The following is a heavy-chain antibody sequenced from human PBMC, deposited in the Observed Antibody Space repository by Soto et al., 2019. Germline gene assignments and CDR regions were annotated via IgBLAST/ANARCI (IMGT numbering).Heavy chain of an antibody. Sequence: QLQLQESGSGLVKPSQTLSLTCAVSGGSISSDGYSWSWIRQPPGKGLEWIGYIYHSGSTYYNPSLKSRVTISVDRCKNQFYLKLSSVTAADTAVYYCARDGYRYDFDFWGQGTLVTVSS. J-gene: IGHJ4*02. CDR2: IYHSGST. D-gene: IGHD5-18*01. CDR3: ARDGYRYDFDF. CDR1: GGSISSDGYS. V-gene: IGHV4-30-2*01.